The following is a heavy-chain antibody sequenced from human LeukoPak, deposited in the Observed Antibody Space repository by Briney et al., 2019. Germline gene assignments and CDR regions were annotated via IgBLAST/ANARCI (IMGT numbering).Heavy chain of an antibody. CDR1: GFTFSSYA. J-gene: IGHJ4*02. Sequence: PGGSLRLSCAVSGFTFSSYAMHWVRQAPGKGLEWVAVISYDGSNKYYADSVKGRFTISRDNSKNTLYLQMNSLRAEDTAVYYCARALRGHYGDYWGQGTLVTVSS. CDR3: ARALRGHYGDY. CDR2: ISYDGSNK. V-gene: IGHV3-30-3*01. D-gene: IGHD4-17*01.